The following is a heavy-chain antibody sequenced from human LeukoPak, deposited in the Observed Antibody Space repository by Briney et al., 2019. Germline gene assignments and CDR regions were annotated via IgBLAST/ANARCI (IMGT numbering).Heavy chain of an antibody. V-gene: IGHV3-30*03. CDR3: AXGXKXXVVVTAQHYLDY. Sequence: SLXXXCAASGFTFSSYGMHWVRQAPGKGLEWVAVISYDGSNKYYADSVKGRFTISRDNSKNTLYMQMNTLIDDDTAVYYCAXGXKXXVVVTAQHYLDYWGQGTLVTVSS. D-gene: IGHD2-21*02. J-gene: IGHJ4*02. CDR1: GFTFSSYG. CDR2: ISYDGSNK.